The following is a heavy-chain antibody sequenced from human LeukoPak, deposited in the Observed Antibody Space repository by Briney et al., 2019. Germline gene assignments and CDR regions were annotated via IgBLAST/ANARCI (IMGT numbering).Heavy chain of an antibody. CDR2: LSNTGNI. CDR3: ARRGDSPMIGDH. V-gene: IGHV3-48*01. J-gene: IGHJ4*02. Sequence: PGGSPRLSCAASGFTFSSYGMNWVRQAPGKGLEWLSYLSNTGNIHYAQSVKGRFTISRDNAKSSLYLQMDGLRAEDTAVYYCARRGDSPMIGDHWGQGILVTVAS. CDR1: GFTFSSYG. D-gene: IGHD3-10*02.